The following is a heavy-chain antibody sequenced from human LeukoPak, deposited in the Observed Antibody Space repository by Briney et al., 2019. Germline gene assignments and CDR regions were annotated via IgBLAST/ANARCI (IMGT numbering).Heavy chain of an antibody. CDR1: GFTFSSYA. D-gene: IGHD3-10*01. Sequence: GGSLRLSCAASGFTFSSYAMHWVRQAPGKGLEGVAVISDDGSNKYYVDSVKCLFTIFRDNSKNTLYLQMISLRVEDTAVYYCAREEEEGKTDAFDIWGQGTMVTVSS. J-gene: IGHJ3*02. CDR2: ISDDGSNK. V-gene: IGHV3-30*04. CDR3: AREEEEGKTDAFDI.